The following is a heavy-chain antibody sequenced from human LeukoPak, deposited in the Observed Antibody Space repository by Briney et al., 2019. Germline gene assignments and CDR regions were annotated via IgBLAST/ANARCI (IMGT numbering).Heavy chain of an antibody. CDR2: IKQDGSEK. Sequence: PGGSLRLSCAASGFTFSDYYMSWIRQAPGKGLEWVANIKQDGSEKYYVDSVKGRFTISRDNAKNSLYLQMNSLRAEDTAVYYCARRDSSSYPVDYWGQGTLVTVSS. CDR3: ARRDSSSYPVDY. J-gene: IGHJ4*02. V-gene: IGHV3-7*01. D-gene: IGHD6-13*01. CDR1: GFTFSDYY.